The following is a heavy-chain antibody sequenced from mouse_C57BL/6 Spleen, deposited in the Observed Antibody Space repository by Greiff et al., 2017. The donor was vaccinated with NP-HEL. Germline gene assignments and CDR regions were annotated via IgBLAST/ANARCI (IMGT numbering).Heavy chain of an antibody. CDR2: WNNDNY. Sequence: QPSQTLSLACTFSGISLSTSGMGLSWLRKPSGKALEWLASIWNNDNYYNPSLKSRLTISKETSNYQVFLKLTSVDTADSVTYYGAWREQAPNYYGSRYYAMDYWGQGTSVTVSS. CDR1: ISLSTSGMGL. J-gene: IGHJ4*01. D-gene: IGHD1-1*01. CDR3: WREQAPNYYGSRYYAMDY. V-gene: IGHV8-2*01.